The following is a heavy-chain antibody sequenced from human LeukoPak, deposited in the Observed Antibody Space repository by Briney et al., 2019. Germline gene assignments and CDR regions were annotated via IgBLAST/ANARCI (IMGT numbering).Heavy chain of an antibody. CDR3: ARNRAYYYYGMDV. CDR1: GFTVSSNY. V-gene: IGHV3-66*01. J-gene: IGHJ6*02. Sequence: GGSLRLSCAASGFTVSSNYMSWVRQAPGKGLEWVSVIYSGGSTYYADSVKGRFTISRDNSKNTLYLQMNSPRAEDTAVYYCARNRAYYYYGMDVWGQGTTVTVSS. CDR2: IYSGGST.